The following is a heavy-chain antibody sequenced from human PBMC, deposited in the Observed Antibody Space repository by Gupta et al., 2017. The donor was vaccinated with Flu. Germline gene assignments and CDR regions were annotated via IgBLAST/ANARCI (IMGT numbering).Heavy chain of an antibody. CDR2: IRSAANSYAT. CDR1: GFIFSGSS. CDR3: TRRGYSGNSGVDF. J-gene: IGHJ4*02. D-gene: IGHD4-23*01. V-gene: IGHV3-73*02. Sequence: EVQLVVSGGGLVQPGGSLKLSCAASGFIFSGSSLHWVRQASGKGLEWVGRIRSAANSYATTYAASVKGRFTISRDDSKNTAYLQMNSLKTEDTAVYYCTRRGYSGNSGVDFWGQGTLVTVSS.